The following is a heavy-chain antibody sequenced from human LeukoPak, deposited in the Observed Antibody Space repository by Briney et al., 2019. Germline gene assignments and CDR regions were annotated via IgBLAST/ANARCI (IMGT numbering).Heavy chain of an antibody. Sequence: GGSLRLSCAVSGFTFSTAWMTWVRQAPGKGLEWLGRIKSEPDGGATHYAGPAKGRFTISRDDSIRTVYLQMNSLKTKDTAVYYCLAGTYWGQGTLVTVSS. J-gene: IGHJ4*02. CDR2: IKSEPDGGAT. D-gene: IGHD3-10*01. CDR1: GFTFSTAW. CDR3: LAGTY. V-gene: IGHV3-15*01.